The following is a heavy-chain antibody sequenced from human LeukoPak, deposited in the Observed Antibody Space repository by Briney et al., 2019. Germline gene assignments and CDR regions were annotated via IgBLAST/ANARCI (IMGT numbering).Heavy chain of an antibody. Sequence: PGGSLRLSCAASGFTFSTYAMIWVRQAPGKGLDWVSAITGSGGSTYSADSVKGRLTISRDNSKNTLYLQMNSLRADDTALYYCARNQDSSWYYYYMDVWGKGTTVTVSS. V-gene: IGHV3-23*01. CDR3: ARNQDSSWYYYYMDV. CDR1: GFTFSTYA. J-gene: IGHJ6*03. D-gene: IGHD6-13*01. CDR2: ITGSGGST.